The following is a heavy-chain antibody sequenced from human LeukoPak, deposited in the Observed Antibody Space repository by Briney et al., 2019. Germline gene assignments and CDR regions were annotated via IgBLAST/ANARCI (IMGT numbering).Heavy chain of an antibody. V-gene: IGHV1-18*01. CDR3: ARAWWYSSSWYVSYYYMDV. J-gene: IGHJ6*03. CDR1: GYTFTSYG. CDR2: ISAYNGNT. D-gene: IGHD6-13*01. Sequence: ASVKVSCKASGYTFTSYGISWVRQAPGRGLEWMGWISAYNGNTNYAQKLQGRVTMTTDTSTSTAYMELRSLRSDDTAVYYCARAWWYSSSWYVSYYYMDVSGKGTTVTVSS.